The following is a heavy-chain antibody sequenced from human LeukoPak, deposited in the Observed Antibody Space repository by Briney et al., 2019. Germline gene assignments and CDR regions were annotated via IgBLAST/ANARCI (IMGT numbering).Heavy chain of an antibody. Sequence: GGSLRLSCAASGFTFSSYNMNWVRQAPGKGLEWVSSISSSSSYIYYADSVKGRFTISRDNAKNSLYLQMNSLRAEDTAVYYCAELGVTMIGGVWGKGTTVTISS. CDR1: GFTFSSYN. CDR3: AELGVTMIGGV. D-gene: IGHD3-10*02. CDR2: ISSSSSYI. V-gene: IGHV3-21*01. J-gene: IGHJ6*04.